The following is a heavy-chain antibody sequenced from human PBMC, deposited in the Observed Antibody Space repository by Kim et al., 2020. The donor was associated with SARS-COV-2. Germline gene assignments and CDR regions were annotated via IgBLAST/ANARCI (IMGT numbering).Heavy chain of an antibody. CDR3: AAARQYYSGMDV. J-gene: IGHJ6*04. Sequence: APGKGLEWISYISVHDNTIYYIDSVKGRFTFSRDNADNSLSLQMNSLRAEDTAVYYCAAARQYYSGMDVWGNGTTVTVSS. CDR2: ISVHDNTI. D-gene: IGHD2-15*01. V-gene: IGHV3-11*01.